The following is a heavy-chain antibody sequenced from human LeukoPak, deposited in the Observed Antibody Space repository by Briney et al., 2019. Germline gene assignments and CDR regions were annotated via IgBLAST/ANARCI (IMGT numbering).Heavy chain of an antibody. CDR2: INSDGSTT. V-gene: IGHV3-74*01. CDR1: GFTISSYW. J-gene: IGHJ4*02. Sequence: GGSLRLSCTASGFTISSYWMHWVRHAPGKGLVWVSRINSDGSTTSYTDSVKGRFSISRDNAKNTLYLQMNSLRTEDTAVYYCARGGTAARPDYFDLWGQGTLVTVSS. CDR3: ARGGTAARPDYFDL. D-gene: IGHD6-6*01.